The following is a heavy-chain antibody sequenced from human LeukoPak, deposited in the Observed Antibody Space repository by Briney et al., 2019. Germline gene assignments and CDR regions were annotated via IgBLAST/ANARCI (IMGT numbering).Heavy chain of an antibody. Sequence: PSQTLSLTCAVSGGSISSGGYSWSWIRQPPGKGLEWIGYIYYSGSTNYNPSLKSRVTISVDTSKNQFSLKLSSVTAADTAVYYCARFWSGCTFDYWGQGTLVTVSS. J-gene: IGHJ4*02. V-gene: IGHV4-61*08. CDR1: GGSISSGGYS. CDR2: IYYSGST. D-gene: IGHD3-3*01. CDR3: ARFWSGCTFDY.